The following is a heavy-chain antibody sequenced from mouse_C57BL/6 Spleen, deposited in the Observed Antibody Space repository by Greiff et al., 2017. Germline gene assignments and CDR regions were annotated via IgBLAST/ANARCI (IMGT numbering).Heavy chain of an antibody. CDR1: GYTFTSYW. J-gene: IGHJ1*03. CDR3: ARETKRSFGV. Sequence: VQLVESGAELVMPGASVKLSCKASGYTFTSYWMHWVKQRPGQGLEWIGEIDPSDSYTNYNQKFKGKSTLTVDKSSSTAYMQLNSLTSEDSAVYYSARETKRSFGVWGTGTTGTVSS. CDR2: IDPSDSYT. V-gene: IGHV1-69*01.